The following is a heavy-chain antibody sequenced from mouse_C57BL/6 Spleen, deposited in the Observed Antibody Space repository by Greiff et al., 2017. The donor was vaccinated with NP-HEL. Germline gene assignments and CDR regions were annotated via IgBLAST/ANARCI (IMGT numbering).Heavy chain of an antibody. Sequence: QVQLKQPGAELVKPGASVKLSCKASGYTFTSYWMHWVKQRPGRGLEWIGRIDPNSGGTKYNEKFKSKATLTVDKPSSTAYMQLSSLTSEDSAVYYCARQGGYGSRGYFDYWGQGTTLTVSS. J-gene: IGHJ2*01. CDR1: GYTFTSYW. CDR3: ARQGGYGSRGYFDY. V-gene: IGHV1-72*01. D-gene: IGHD1-1*01. CDR2: IDPNSGGT.